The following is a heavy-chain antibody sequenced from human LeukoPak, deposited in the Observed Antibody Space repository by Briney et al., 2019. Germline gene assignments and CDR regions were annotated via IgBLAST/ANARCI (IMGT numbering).Heavy chain of an antibody. D-gene: IGHD3-10*01. Sequence: PGGSLRLSCAASGFTFSSYEMNWVRQAPGKGLEWVSYISSSGSTIYYADSVKGRFTISRDNAKNSLYLQMNSLRAEDTAVYYCARDSVALWFGERSPGYYFDYWGQGTLVTVSS. CDR3: ARDSVALWFGERSPGYYFDY. CDR1: GFTFSSYE. J-gene: IGHJ4*02. V-gene: IGHV3-48*03. CDR2: ISSSGSTI.